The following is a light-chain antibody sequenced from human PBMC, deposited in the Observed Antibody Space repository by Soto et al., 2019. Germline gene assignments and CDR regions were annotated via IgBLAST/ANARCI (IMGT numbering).Light chain of an antibody. CDR1: QSISDT. V-gene: IGKV3-15*01. CDR2: GAS. Sequence: EIVMTQSPATLSVSPGGRATLSCRASQSISDTLAWYQQKPGQXPRXXIYGASTRATGFPARFSGSGSGADFTITISSLQSEDFEVYYCQQYDNWPWTFGQGTKVDIK. CDR3: QQYDNWPWT. J-gene: IGKJ1*01.